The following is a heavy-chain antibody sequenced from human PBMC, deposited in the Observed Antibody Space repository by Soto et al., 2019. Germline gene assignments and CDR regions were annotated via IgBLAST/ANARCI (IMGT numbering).Heavy chain of an antibody. D-gene: IGHD3-10*01. CDR1: GFTFSSYG. CDR3: AKTADYYGSGPFDY. J-gene: IGHJ4*02. Sequence: PGGSLRLSCAASGFTFSSYGMHWVRQAPGKGLEWVAVISYDGSNKYYADSVKGRFTISRDNSKNTLYLQMNSLRAEDTAVYYCAKTADYYGSGPFDYWGQGTLVTVSS. CDR2: ISYDGSNK. V-gene: IGHV3-30*18.